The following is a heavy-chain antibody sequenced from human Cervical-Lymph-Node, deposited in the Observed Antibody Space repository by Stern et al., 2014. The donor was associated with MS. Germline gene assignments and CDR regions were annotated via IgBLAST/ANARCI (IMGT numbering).Heavy chain of an antibody. CDR1: GGTFSKVP. D-gene: IGHD1-14*01. CDR3: ALSSETSDRGYSLGYDL. Sequence: VQLLESGAEVPKPGSSVKVSCKASGGTFSKVPSSWVRQAPGQGLEWMGGIFPVFGTPTAAQEFRGRVTITADVATSTVYMELSSLRSDDTAVYYCALSSETSDRGYSLGYDLWGQGTLVTVSS. V-gene: IGHV1-69*01. CDR2: IFPVFGTP. J-gene: IGHJ5*02.